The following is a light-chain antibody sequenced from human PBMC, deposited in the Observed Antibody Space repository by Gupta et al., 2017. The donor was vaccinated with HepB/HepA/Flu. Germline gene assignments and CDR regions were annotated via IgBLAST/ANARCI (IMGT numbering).Light chain of an antibody. CDR2: EDS. J-gene: IGLJ3*02. CDR1: NIRTKS. V-gene: IGLV3-21*02. CDR3: QVWDSTSDLWV. Sequence: SYVLTQPPSVSVAPGQTASITCGGNNIRTKSVHWYQQKPGQAPVLVVYEDSDRHSGIPERFSGSNSGNTATLTISRVEAGDEADYYCQVWDSTSDLWVFGGGTKLTVL.